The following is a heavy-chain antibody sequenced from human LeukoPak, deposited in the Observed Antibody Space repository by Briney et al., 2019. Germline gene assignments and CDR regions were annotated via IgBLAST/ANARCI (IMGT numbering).Heavy chain of an antibody. D-gene: IGHD6-25*01. CDR1: EFTFSSYT. J-gene: IGHJ5*02. V-gene: IGHV3-21*01. Sequence: PGGSLRLSCAASEFTFSSYTMNWVRQAPGKGLEWVSSISTSSSYIYYADSVKGRFTISRDNAKNSLYLQMNRLRDEDTAMYYCARDVQRRFDPWGQGTLVTVSS. CDR2: ISTSSSYI. CDR3: ARDVQRRFDP.